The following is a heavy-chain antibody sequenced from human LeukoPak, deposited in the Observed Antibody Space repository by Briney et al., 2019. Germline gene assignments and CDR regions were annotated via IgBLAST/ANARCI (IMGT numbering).Heavy chain of an antibody. CDR3: TRDSYDERRYYGVDV. V-gene: IGHV3-74*01. J-gene: IGHJ6*01. CDR1: SLTLSNYW. Sequence: GGSLRLSCAASSLTLSNYWMHWFRQAPGKGLVWVARINRDGSSTSYADSVKGRFTISRDNAKNTLYLQMNSLRVEDTAVYYCTRDSYDERRYYGVDVWGLGTTVTVSS. D-gene: IGHD3-3*01. CDR2: INRDGSST.